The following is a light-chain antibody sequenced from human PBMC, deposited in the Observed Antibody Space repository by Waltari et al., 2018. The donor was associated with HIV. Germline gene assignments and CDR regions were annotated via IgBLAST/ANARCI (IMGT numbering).Light chain of an antibody. CDR3: MQALQTPLT. Sequence: EIVMTQSPLSLPVTPGEPASISCRSSQSLQHSNGYTYLDWYLQKPGQSPHLLIYLASTRASGVPDGFSGSGSGTDYTLTISRVEAEDVGIYYCMQALQTPLTFGGGTKVEMK. CDR1: QSLQHSNGYTY. CDR2: LAS. V-gene: IGKV2-28*01. J-gene: IGKJ4*01.